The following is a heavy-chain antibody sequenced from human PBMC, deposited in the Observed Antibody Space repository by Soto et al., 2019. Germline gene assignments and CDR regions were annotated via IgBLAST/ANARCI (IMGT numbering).Heavy chain of an antibody. CDR1: GYTFTSYA. Sequence: QVQLVQSGAEVKKPGASVKVSCKASGYTFTSYAMHWVRQAPGQRLEWMGWINAGTGNTKYSQKFQGRVTITRDTSASTAYMELSSLRSEDTAVYYCAAGPKLSIHFDYWGQGTLVTVSS. J-gene: IGHJ4*02. CDR2: INAGTGNT. CDR3: AAGPKLSIHFDY. V-gene: IGHV1-3*01. D-gene: IGHD3-3*02.